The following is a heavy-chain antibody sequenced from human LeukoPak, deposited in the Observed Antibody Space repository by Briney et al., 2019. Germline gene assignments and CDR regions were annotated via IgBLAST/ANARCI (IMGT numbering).Heavy chain of an antibody. Sequence: GGSLRLSCAASGFTFSSYSMNWVRQAPGKGLEWVSYISSSSSTIYYADSVKGRFTISRDNAKNSLDLQMNSLRAEDTAVYYCARAAYYDSSGYYRPDYWGQGTLVTVSS. D-gene: IGHD3-22*01. V-gene: IGHV3-48*04. CDR2: ISSSSSTI. J-gene: IGHJ4*02. CDR1: GFTFSSYS. CDR3: ARAAYYDSSGYYRPDY.